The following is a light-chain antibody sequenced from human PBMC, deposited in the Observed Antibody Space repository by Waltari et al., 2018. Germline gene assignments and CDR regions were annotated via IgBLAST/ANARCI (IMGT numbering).Light chain of an antibody. CDR1: QGISTR. CDR3: QQGNSFPPT. J-gene: IGKJ1*01. V-gene: IGKV1-12*01. Sequence: DIQLTQFPSSVSASVGDRVTITCRASQGISTRLAWYQQKPGKAPRLLIYDASSLQSGVPSRFSGSGSGTDFTLTISSLQPEDFATYSCQQGNSFPPTFGQGTKVEI. CDR2: DAS.